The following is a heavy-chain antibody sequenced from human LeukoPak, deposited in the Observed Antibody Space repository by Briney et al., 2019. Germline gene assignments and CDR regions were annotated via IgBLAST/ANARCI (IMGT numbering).Heavy chain of an antibody. CDR2: ISGSGGRT. D-gene: IGHD3-16*01. Sequence: PGGSLRLSCAASGFTFSSYAMGWVRQAPGKGLEWVSVISGSGGRTYYADSVKGRFTISRDNSKNTLYLQMNSLRAEDTAVYYCAKGGSGTYIPHFDYWGQGTLVTVSS. J-gene: IGHJ4*02. CDR3: AKGGSGTYIPHFDY. CDR1: GFTFSSYA. V-gene: IGHV3-23*01.